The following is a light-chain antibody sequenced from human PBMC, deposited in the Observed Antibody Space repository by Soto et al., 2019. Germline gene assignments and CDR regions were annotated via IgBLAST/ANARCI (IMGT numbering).Light chain of an antibody. CDR3: QQYGGSPWT. V-gene: IGKV3-20*01. J-gene: IGKJ1*01. CDR1: QSVSSSY. Sequence: EIVLTQSPGTLSLSPGERATLSCRASQSVSSSYLAWYQQKPGQAPRLLVYVASSRATGIPDRLSGSGSGTNFLLTMGRLESEDFAGYYCQQYGGSPWTFGQGTKVEIK. CDR2: VAS.